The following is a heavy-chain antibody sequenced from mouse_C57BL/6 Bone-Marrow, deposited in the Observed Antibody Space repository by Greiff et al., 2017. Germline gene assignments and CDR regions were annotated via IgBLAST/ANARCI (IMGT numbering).Heavy chain of an antibody. CDR1: GYTFTSYR. CDR3: ARENDDHFDY. Sequence: HVQLQQSGAELARPGASVKLSCKASGYTFTSYRMHWVKQRPGQGREWIGNIHPSSGNTKYNQKFKNKATLTVDKSSSTAYMQLSSLASEDSAVYYCARENDDHFDYWGQGTLLTVSS. CDR2: IHPSSGNT. V-gene: IGHV1-4*01. J-gene: IGHJ3*01. D-gene: IGHD2-3*01.